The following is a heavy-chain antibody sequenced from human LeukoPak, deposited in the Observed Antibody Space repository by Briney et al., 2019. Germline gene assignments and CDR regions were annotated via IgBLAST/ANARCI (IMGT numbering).Heavy chain of an antibody. Sequence: PSETLSLTCAVYGGSFSGYYWSWIRQPPGKGLEWIGEINHSGSTNYNPSLKSRVTISVDTSKNQFSLKLSSVTAADTAVYYCARTGVVMASGFDYWGQGTLVTVSS. CDR2: INHSGST. J-gene: IGHJ4*02. D-gene: IGHD3-3*01. V-gene: IGHV4-34*01. CDR1: GGSFSGYY. CDR3: ARTGVVMASGFDY.